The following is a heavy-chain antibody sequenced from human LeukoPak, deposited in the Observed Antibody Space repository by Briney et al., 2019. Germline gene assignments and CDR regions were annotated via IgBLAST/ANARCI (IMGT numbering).Heavy chain of an antibody. CDR2: IQDSGST. CDR1: GGSFSSGSYY. CDR3: ARGTSGSGYWFDP. Sequence: SETLSLTCTVSGGSFSSGSYYWSWIRQPPGKGLEWIGYIQDSGSTNYNPSLKSRVTISKDTSKNQFSLKLSSVTAADTAVYYCARGTSGSGYWFDPWGQGTLVTVSS. D-gene: IGHD6-19*01. J-gene: IGHJ5*02. V-gene: IGHV4-61*01.